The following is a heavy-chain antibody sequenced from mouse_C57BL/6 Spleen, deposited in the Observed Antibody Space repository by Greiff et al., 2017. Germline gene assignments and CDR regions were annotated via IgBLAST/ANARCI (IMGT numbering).Heavy chain of an antibody. CDR3: ARPGYYSNYAY. V-gene: IGHV1-85*01. J-gene: IGHJ3*01. CDR2: IYPRDGST. Sequence: VKLVESGPELVKPGASVKLSCKASGYTFTSYDINWVKQRPGQGLEWIGWIYPRDGSTKYNEKFKGKATLTVDTSSSTAYMELHSLTSEDSAVYFCARPGYYSNYAYWGQGTLVTVSA. CDR1: GYTFTSYD. D-gene: IGHD2-5*01.